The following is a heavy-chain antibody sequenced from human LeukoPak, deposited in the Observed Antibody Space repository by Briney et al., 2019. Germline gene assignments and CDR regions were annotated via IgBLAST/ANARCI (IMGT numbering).Heavy chain of an antibody. J-gene: IGHJ4*02. Sequence: GGSLRLSCAASGFTFSSYSMNWVRQAPGKGLEWVANIKRDGSEKYYVDSVKGRFTISRDNAKNSLYLQMNSLRAEDTAVYFCARIMIEVVPDYWGQGTLVTVSS. V-gene: IGHV3-7*05. CDR3: ARIMIEVVPDY. D-gene: IGHD3-22*01. CDR2: IKRDGSEK. CDR1: GFTFSSYS.